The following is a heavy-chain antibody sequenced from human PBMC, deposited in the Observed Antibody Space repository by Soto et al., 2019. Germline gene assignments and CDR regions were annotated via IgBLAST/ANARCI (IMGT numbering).Heavy chain of an antibody. J-gene: IGHJ4*02. Sequence: GESLKISCKGSGYIFANDWIAWVRQMPGKGLEWMGIIFPGDSDTRYSPSLQGQVTISADKSINTAYLQWSSLKASDTAVYYCARRVAAHPYFDFWGQGALVTVS. CDR2: IFPGDSDT. V-gene: IGHV5-51*01. CDR3: ARRVAAHPYFDF. D-gene: IGHD6-6*01. CDR1: GYIFANDW.